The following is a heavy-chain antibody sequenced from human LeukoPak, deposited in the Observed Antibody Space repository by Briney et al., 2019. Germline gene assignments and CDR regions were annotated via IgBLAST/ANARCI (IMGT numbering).Heavy chain of an antibody. CDR2: INPNSGGT. J-gene: IGHJ5*02. Sequence: ASVKLSCKASGYTFTGYYMAWVRQAHGQGLEWMGWINPNSGGTNYAQKFQGRVTMTRDTSISTAYMELSRLRSDDTAVYYCARDNWFDPWGQGTLVTVSS. CDR3: ARDNWFDP. CDR1: GYTFTGYY. V-gene: IGHV1-2*02.